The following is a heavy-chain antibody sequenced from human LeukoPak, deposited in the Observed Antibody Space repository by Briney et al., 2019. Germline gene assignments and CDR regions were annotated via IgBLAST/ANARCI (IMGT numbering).Heavy chain of an antibody. CDR2: INPNSGGT. J-gene: IGHJ5*02. CDR3: ARGRRIYYYDSSGYQARRYWFDP. Sequence: ASVKVSCKASGYTFTGYYMHWVRQAPGQGLEWMGRINPNSGGTNYAQKFQGRVTMTRDTSISTAYMELSRLKSDDTAVYYWARGRRIYYYDSSGYQARRYWFDPWGQGTLVTVSS. CDR1: GYTFTGYY. D-gene: IGHD3-22*01. V-gene: IGHV1-2*06.